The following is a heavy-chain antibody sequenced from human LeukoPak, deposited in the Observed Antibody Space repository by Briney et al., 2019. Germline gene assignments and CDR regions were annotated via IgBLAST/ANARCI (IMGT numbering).Heavy chain of an antibody. CDR3: ARYGGSSWPLPFDY. V-gene: IGHV4-59*01. D-gene: IGHD6-13*01. CDR2: IYYSGST. CDR1: GGSISSYY. Sequence: PSETLSLTCTVSGGSISSYYWSWIRQPAGKGLEWIGYIYYSGSTNYNPSLKSRVTISVDTSKNQFSLKLSSVTAADTAVYYCARYGGSSWPLPFDYWGQGTLVTVSS. J-gene: IGHJ4*02.